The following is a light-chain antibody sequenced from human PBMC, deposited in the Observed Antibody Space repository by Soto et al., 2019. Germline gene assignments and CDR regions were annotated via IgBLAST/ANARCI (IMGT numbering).Light chain of an antibody. J-gene: IGLJ2*01. CDR3: SSYTSSSTLE. CDR2: VVS. CDR1: SSDVGGYNY. V-gene: IGLV2-14*01. Sequence: QSALTQPASVSGSPGQSITISCTGTSSDVGGYNYVSWYQQHPGKAPKLMIYVVSNRPSGVSNRFSGSKSGNTASLTISGLQAEDEADYYCSSYTSSSTLEFGGGTKVTV.